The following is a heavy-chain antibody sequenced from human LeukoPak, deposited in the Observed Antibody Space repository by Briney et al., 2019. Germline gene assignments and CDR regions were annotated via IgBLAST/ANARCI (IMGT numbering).Heavy chain of an antibody. J-gene: IGHJ6*02. CDR1: GYSFTSYW. D-gene: IGHD2-15*01. CDR3: ARAGYCSGGSCYSGEYYYYGMDV. V-gene: IGHV5-51*01. CDR2: IYPGDSDT. Sequence: GESLKISCKGSGYSFTSYWIGWVRQMPGKGLEWMGIIYPGDSDTRYSPSFQGQVTILADKSISTAYLQWSSLKASDTAMYYCARAGYCSGGSCYSGEYYYYGMDVWGQGTTVTVSS.